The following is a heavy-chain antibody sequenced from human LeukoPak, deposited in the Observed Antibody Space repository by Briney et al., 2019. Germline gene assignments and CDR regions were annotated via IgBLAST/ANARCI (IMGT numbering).Heavy chain of an antibody. CDR2: IYYSGSA. J-gene: IGHJ4*02. D-gene: IGHD3-22*01. V-gene: IGHV4-31*03. CDR1: GGSIRSDGYY. Sequence: SQTLSLTCTVSGGSIRSDGYYWSWIRQHPGKGLEWIGYIYYSGSAYYNPSLKSRVTISVDTSKNQFSLKLSSVTAADTAVYYCARTHYYESSGYYGFEYWGQGTLVTVSS. CDR3: ARTHYYESSGYYGFEY.